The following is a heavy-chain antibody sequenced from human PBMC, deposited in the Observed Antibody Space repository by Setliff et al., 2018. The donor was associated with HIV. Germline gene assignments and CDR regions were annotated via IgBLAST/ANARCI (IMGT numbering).Heavy chain of an antibody. CDR3: ARGSESLTYFDN. CDR2: IDWDDAK. Sequence: GPTLVNPTQTLTLTCTFSGFSLSPRGMSVSWIRQPPGKALEWLARIDWDDAKYYSTSLKTRLTISKDTSKDQVVLTMTNMDPVDTATYYCARGSESLTYFDNLGPGTLVTVSS. V-gene: IGHV2-70*11. CDR1: GFSLSPRGMS. D-gene: IGHD3-10*01. J-gene: IGHJ4*02.